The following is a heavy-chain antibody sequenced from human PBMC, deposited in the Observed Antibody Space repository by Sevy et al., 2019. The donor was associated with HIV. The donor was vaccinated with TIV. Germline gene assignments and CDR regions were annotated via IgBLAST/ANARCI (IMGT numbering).Heavy chain of an antibody. Sequence: SETLSLTCAISGDSVSSNSAAWNWIRQSPSRGLEWLGRTYYRSKWYNDYAVSVKSRITINPHTSKKQFSLQLNSVTPADAAVYYCARDKWCEVAYYYYIDVWGKGTTVTVS. CDR2: TYYRSKWYN. CDR1: GDSVSSNSAA. D-gene: IGHD2-8*01. CDR3: ARDKWCEVAYYYYIDV. V-gene: IGHV6-1*01. J-gene: IGHJ6*03.